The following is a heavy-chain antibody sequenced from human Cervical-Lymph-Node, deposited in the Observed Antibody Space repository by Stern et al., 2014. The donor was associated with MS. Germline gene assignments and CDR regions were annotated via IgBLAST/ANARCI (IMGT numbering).Heavy chain of an antibody. CDR3: ARGGALDY. D-gene: IGHD3-16*01. V-gene: IGHV3-30*04. CDR2: LSYDGKKA. J-gene: IGHJ4*02. Sequence: EQLEESGGGVVQPGRSLRLSCAASGFTFNHYAMHWVRQAPGKGLEWVAILSYDGKKASYSDSVKGRFNVSRDNSKNTLFLQMSGLTSGDTGVYYCARGGALDYWGQGALVTVSS. CDR1: GFTFNHYA.